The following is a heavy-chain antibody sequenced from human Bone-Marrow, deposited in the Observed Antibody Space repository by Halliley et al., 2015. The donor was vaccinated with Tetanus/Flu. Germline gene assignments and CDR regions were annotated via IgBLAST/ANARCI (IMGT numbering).Heavy chain of an antibody. J-gene: IGHJ2*01. CDR2: INSGGT. D-gene: IGHD1-26*01. V-gene: IGHV4-59*01. CDR3: ARDDTTKYTGTYDGFDL. Sequence: TLSLTCSLSGVSISGYYWHRIRQPPGKGLEWIGYINSGGTKYSPSLRSRVTISVDTSKNQFSLKLTSVTAADTAFYYCARDDTTKYTGTYDGFDLWGRGTLVTVSS. CDR1: GVSISGYY.